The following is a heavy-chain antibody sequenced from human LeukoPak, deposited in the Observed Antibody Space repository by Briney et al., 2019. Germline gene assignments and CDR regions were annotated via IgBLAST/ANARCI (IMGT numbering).Heavy chain of an antibody. CDR2: INPISGGT. Sequence: ASVKVSCKASGCTFTQYHIHWVRQAPGEGLEWMGWINPISGGTNFAQKFQGRVTMTSDTSISTAYMELSGLRSDDTAVYYCARRGGPYFDYWGQGTLVTVSS. D-gene: IGHD3-16*01. CDR3: ARRGGPYFDY. CDR1: GCTFTQYH. V-gene: IGHV1-2*02. J-gene: IGHJ4*02.